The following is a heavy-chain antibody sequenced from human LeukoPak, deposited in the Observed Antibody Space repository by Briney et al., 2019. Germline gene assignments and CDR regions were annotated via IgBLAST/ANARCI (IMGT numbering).Heavy chain of an antibody. Sequence: PGGSLRLSCAASGFTFSSYWMSWVRQARGKGLEWVANIKQDGSEKYYADSVKGRFTISRDNAKNSLYLQMNSLRAEDTAVYYCAREPTTVTTFDYWGQGTLVTVSS. CDR2: IKQDGSEK. D-gene: IGHD4-17*01. CDR1: GFTFSSYW. J-gene: IGHJ4*02. V-gene: IGHV3-7*01. CDR3: AREPTTVTTFDY.